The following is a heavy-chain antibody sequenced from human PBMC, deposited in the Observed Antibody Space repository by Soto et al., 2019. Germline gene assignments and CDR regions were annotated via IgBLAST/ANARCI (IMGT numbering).Heavy chain of an antibody. CDR2: ISAYNGNT. D-gene: IGHD2-8*01. Sequence: QVQLVQSGAEVKKPGASVKVSCKASGYTFTSYGISWVRQAPGQGLEWMGWISAYNGNTNYAQKFQGRVTMTTDTATSTAYMELRSLRSDDTAVXXXXXXXXXXXXXVCSFYGMDVWGQGTTVTVSS. CDR3: XXXXXXXXXXVCSFYGMDV. J-gene: IGHJ6*02. CDR1: GYTFTSYG. V-gene: IGHV1-18*01.